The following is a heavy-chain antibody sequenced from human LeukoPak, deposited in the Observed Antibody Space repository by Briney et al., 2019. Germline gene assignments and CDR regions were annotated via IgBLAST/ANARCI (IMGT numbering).Heavy chain of an antibody. V-gene: IGHV3-23*01. CDR2: ISGSGGST. J-gene: IGHJ4*02. CDR3: AKTRQQLVVARPYYFDY. Sequence: GGSLRLSCAASGFTFSSYAMSWVRQAPGKGLEWISGISGSGGSTYYADSVKGRFTISRDNSKNTLYLQMNSLRAEDTAIYYCAKTRQQLVVARPYYFDYWGQGTLVTASS. CDR1: GFTFSSYA. D-gene: IGHD6-13*01.